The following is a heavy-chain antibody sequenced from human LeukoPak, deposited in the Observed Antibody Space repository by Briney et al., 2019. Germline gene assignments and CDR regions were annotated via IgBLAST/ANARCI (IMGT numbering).Heavy chain of an antibody. CDR3: VRDERRLAAGGEHYFDY. J-gene: IGHJ4*02. Sequence: ASVKVSCKASGYPFISGPISWVRQAPGRGLEWMGWMNPYIDDKHSAPKFQGRVTLTTDTSTSTAYMELRDLTSDDTAMYFCVRDERRLAAGGEHYFDYWGQGTLVTVSS. CDR2: MNPYIDDK. CDR1: GYPFISGP. D-gene: IGHD2-21*01. V-gene: IGHV1-18*01.